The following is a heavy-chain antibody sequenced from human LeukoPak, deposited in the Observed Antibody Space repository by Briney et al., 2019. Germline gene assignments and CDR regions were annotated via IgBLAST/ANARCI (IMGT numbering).Heavy chain of an antibody. J-gene: IGHJ4*02. CDR2: IYYSGST. D-gene: IGHD1-26*01. Sequence: SETLSLTCTVSGGSISSSNYYWGWIRQPPGKGLEWIGSIYYSGSTYYNPSLKSRVTISVDTSKNQFSLKLSSVTAADTAVYYCATMGLTGAIPYFDYWGQGTLVTVSS. CDR3: ATMGLTGAIPYFDY. CDR1: GGSISSSNYY. V-gene: IGHV4-39*01.